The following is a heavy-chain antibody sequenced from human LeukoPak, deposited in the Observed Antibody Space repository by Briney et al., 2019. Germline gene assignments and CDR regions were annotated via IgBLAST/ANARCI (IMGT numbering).Heavy chain of an antibody. Sequence: GGSLRLSCAASGFTFSSYSMNWVSQAPGKGLEWVSYISSSSSTIYYADSVTGRFTIYRDNAKNPLYLQMNSLRDEDTAVYYCAKRVRGRGMAAWGQGTTVTVSS. CDR1: GFTFSSYS. V-gene: IGHV3-48*02. CDR3: AKRVRGRGMAA. CDR2: ISSSSSTI. J-gene: IGHJ6*02. D-gene: IGHD3-10*01.